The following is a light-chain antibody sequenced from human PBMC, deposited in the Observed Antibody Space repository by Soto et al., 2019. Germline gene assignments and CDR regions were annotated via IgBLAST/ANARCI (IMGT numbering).Light chain of an antibody. J-gene: IGLJ2*01. CDR2: DVT. Sequence: QSALTQPPSASGSPGQSVTISCTGTSSDIGGHNFVSWYQQHPGKAPKLMIYDVTKRPSGVPDRFSGSKSGTTASLTVSGLQAEDEADYYCSSYAGSNNYVVFGGGTKLTVL. CDR3: SSYAGSNNYVV. CDR1: SSDIGGHNF. V-gene: IGLV2-8*01.